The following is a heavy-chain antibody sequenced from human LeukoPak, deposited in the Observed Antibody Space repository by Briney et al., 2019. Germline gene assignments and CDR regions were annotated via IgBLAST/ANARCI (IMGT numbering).Heavy chain of an antibody. V-gene: IGHV4-59*10. D-gene: IGHD4-17*01. Sequence: SETLSLTCAVYGGSFSGYYWSWVRQPAGKGLEWIGRTYTSGSTNYNPSLKSRVTMSVDTSKSQFSLKLTSVTAADTAVYYCARGPTVHYYYYGMDVWGQGTTVTVSS. CDR3: ARGPTVHYYYYGMDV. CDR1: GGSFSGYY. J-gene: IGHJ6*02. CDR2: TYTSGST.